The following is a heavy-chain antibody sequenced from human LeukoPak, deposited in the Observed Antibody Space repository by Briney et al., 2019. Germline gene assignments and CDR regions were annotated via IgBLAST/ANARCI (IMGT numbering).Heavy chain of an antibody. J-gene: IGHJ4*02. CDR1: GGSISSSSYY. CDR3: ASDPNYYDSSGFDY. V-gene: IGHV4-39*01. Sequence: SETPSLTCTVSGGSISSSSYYWGWIRQPPGKGLEWIGSIYYSGSTYYNPSLKSRVTISVDTSKNQFSLKLSSVTAADTAVYYCASDPNYYDSSGFDYWGQGTLVTVSS. CDR2: IYYSGST. D-gene: IGHD3-22*01.